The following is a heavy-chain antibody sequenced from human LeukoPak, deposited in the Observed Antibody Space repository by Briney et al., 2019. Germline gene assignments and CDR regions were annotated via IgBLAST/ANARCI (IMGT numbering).Heavy chain of an antibody. CDR1: GYTFTSYG. V-gene: IGHV1-18*01. J-gene: IGHJ4*02. Sequence: ASAKVSCKASGYTFTSYGISWVRQAPGQGLEWMGWISAYNGNTNYAQKLQGRVTMTTDTSTSTAYMELRSLRSDDTAMYYCARGAMVRGQYFFDYWGQGTLVTVPS. CDR2: ISAYNGNT. D-gene: IGHD3-10*01. CDR3: ARGAMVRGQYFFDY.